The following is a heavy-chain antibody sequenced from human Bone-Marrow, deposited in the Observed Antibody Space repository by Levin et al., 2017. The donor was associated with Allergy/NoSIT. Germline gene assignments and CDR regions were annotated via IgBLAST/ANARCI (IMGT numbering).Heavy chain of an antibody. V-gene: IGHV3-48*01. J-gene: IGHJ6*02. CDR1: GFIFSDYN. Sequence: GESLKISCAASGFIFSDYNFKWVRRAPGKGLEWISYIDHSGNTIHYADSVKGRFTVSRDNAKESIYLHMNSLRAEDTAVYYCARVVVVSAAGDYLAPYGVGVWGQGTTVIVSS. CDR3: ARVVVVSAAGDYLAPYGVGV. CDR2: IDHSGNTI. D-gene: IGHD2-21*02.